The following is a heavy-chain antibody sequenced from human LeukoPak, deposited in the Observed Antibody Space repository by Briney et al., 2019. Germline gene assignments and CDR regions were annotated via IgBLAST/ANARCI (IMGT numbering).Heavy chain of an antibody. V-gene: IGHV3-30*04. CDR1: GFTFSSYV. CDR2: ISYDGSNK. J-gene: IGHJ4*02. Sequence: GGSLRLSCAASGFTFSSYVMHWVRQAPGKGLEWVAVISYDGSNKYYADSVKGRFTISRDNSKNTLYLQMNSLRAEDTAVYYCARTGGSYYGYYFDYWGQGTLVTVSS. CDR3: ARTGGSYYGYYFDY. D-gene: IGHD1-26*01.